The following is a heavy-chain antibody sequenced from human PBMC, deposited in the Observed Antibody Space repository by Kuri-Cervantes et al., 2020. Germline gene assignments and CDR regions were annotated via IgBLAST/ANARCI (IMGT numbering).Heavy chain of an antibody. Sequence: SETLSLTCTVSGGSISSSSYYWGWIRQPPGKGLEWIGSIYYSGSTYYNPSLQSRVTISVDTSKNQFSLKLSSVTAADTAVYYCARVIYVRQQLVRGRRSNWFDPWGQGTLVTVSS. CDR3: ARVIYVRQQLVRGRRSNWFDP. V-gene: IGHV4-39*01. CDR1: GGSISSSSYY. J-gene: IGHJ5*02. CDR2: IYYSGST. D-gene: IGHD6-13*01.